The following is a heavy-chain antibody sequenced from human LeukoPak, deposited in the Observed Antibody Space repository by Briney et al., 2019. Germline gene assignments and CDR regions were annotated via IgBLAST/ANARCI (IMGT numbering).Heavy chain of an antibody. V-gene: IGHV4-34*01. CDR1: GGSFSGYY. J-gene: IGHJ4*02. D-gene: IGHD2-2*02. CDR2: INHSGST. CDR3: ARGGGYCSSTSCHTRSLYFDY. Sequence: TSETLSLTCAVYGGSFSGYYWSWIRQPPGKGLEWIGEINHSGSTNYNPSLESRVTISVDTSKNQFSLKLSSVTAADTAVYYCARGGGYCSSTSCHTRSLYFDYWGQGTLVTVSS.